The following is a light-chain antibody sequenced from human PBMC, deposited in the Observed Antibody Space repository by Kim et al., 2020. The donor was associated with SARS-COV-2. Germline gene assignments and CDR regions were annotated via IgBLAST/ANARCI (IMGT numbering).Light chain of an antibody. CDR3: QVWDSSSDHWV. Sequence: SYELTQPPSVSVAPGKTARITCGGNNIGSKSVHWYQQKPGQAPVLVIYYDSDRPSGIPERFSGSNSGNTATLTISSVEAGDEADYYCQVWDSSSDHWVFGGGTKLTVL. CDR1: NIGSKS. V-gene: IGLV3-21*04. J-gene: IGLJ3*02. CDR2: YDS.